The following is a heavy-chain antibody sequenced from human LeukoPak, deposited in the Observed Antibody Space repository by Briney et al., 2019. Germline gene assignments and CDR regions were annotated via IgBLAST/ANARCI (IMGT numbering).Heavy chain of an antibody. D-gene: IGHD3-10*01. CDR1: GFTFSSYA. Sequence: PGGSLRLSCAASGFTFSSYAMSWVRQAPGKGLEWVSAISGSGGSTYYADSVKGRFTISRDNSKNTLYLQMNSLRAEDTAVYYCAKRITMVRGVIIPGPSFDYWGQGTLVTVSS. J-gene: IGHJ4*02. V-gene: IGHV3-23*01. CDR3: AKRITMVRGVIIPGPSFDY. CDR2: ISGSGGST.